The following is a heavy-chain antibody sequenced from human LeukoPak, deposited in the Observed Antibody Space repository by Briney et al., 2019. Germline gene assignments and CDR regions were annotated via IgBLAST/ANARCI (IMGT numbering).Heavy chain of an antibody. Sequence: ASVKVSCKASGYTFTGYYMHWVRQAPGQGLEWTGWINPNSGGTNYAQKFQGRVTMTRDTSISTAYMELSRLRSDDTAVYYCARSLVVVAAHFDYWGQGTLVTVSS. J-gene: IGHJ4*02. CDR2: INPNSGGT. CDR3: ARSLVVVAAHFDY. V-gene: IGHV1-2*02. D-gene: IGHD2-15*01. CDR1: GYTFTGYY.